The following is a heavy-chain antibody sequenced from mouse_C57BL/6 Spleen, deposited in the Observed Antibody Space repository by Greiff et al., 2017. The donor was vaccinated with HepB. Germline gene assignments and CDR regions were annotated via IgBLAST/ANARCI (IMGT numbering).Heavy chain of an antibody. CDR2: IDPEDGDT. Sequence: EVQLVESGAELVRPGASVKLSCTASGFNIKDYYMHWVKQRPEQGLEWIGRIDPEDGDTEYAPKFQGKATMTADTSSNTAYLQLSSLTSEDTAVYYCTPFITTLDAWFAYWGQGTLVTVSA. CDR1: GFNIKDYY. V-gene: IGHV14-1*01. J-gene: IGHJ3*01. CDR3: TPFITTLDAWFAY. D-gene: IGHD1-1*01.